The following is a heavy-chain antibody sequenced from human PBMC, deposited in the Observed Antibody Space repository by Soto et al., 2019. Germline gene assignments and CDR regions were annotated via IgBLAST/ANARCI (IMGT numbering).Heavy chain of an antibody. Sequence: GGSLRLSCAASGFTFSSYAMHWVRQAPGKGLEWVAVISYDGSNKYYADSVKGRFTISRGNSKNTLYLQMNSLRAEDTAVYYCARNSGQPYWGQGTLVTVSS. D-gene: IGHD6-19*01. CDR3: ARNSGQPY. CDR1: GFTFSSYA. J-gene: IGHJ4*02. CDR2: ISYDGSNK. V-gene: IGHV3-30-3*01.